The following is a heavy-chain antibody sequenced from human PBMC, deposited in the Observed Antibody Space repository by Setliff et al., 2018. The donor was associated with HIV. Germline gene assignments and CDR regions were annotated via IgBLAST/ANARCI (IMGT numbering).Heavy chain of an antibody. CDR1: GYTFTSYA. CDR2: INGGNGDT. J-gene: IGHJ3*02. D-gene: IGHD3-10*01. V-gene: IGHV1-3*01. CDR3: ARDSLPYYYGSGTDSFDI. Sequence: ASVKVSCKASGYTFTSYAINWVRQAPGQSLEWMAWINGGNGDTKYSQKFQGRVTVTGGTSAITAYMELSDLRSEDTAVYYCARDSLPYYYGSGTDSFDIWGQGTMVTVS.